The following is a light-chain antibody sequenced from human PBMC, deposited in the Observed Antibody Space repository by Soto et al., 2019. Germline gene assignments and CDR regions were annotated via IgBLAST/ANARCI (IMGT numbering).Light chain of an antibody. CDR1: QSVSNIY. J-gene: IGKJ4*01. V-gene: IGKV3-20*01. Sequence: DIALTQSPGTLSLSPGAPATLSCSASQSVSNIYIAWYQQKPGQAPRLLIYDASSRATGIPDRFSGSGSGTDFTLTISRLEPEDFAVYYCQQYGSSPSLTSGRGTKVQIK. CDR2: DAS. CDR3: QQYGSSPSLT.